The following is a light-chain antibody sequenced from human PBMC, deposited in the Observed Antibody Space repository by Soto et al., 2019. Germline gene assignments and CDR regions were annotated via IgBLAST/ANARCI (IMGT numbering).Light chain of an antibody. CDR3: QQRNQWPPVT. CDR2: GAS. CDR1: QSVSNN. V-gene: IGKV3-15*01. Sequence: EIVMTHSPATLSVSPGERATLSCRASQSVSNNLAWYQQKPGQAPRLLIYGASTRATAIPARFSGSGSGTEFTLTISSLQSEDFAVYFCQQRNQWPPVTFGGGTRVEIK. J-gene: IGKJ4*01.